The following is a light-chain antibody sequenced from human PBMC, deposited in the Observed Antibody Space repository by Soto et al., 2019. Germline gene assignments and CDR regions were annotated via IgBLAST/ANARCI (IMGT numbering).Light chain of an antibody. CDR2: PAS. J-gene: IGKJ4*01. CDR1: QHLSNW. CDR3: QQASSFPLT. V-gene: IGKV1-12*01. Sequence: IQMTQSPSYVSASVGDRVTITCRARQHLSNWLAWFQQRPGKAPNLLIFPASTLQSGAPSRFNGSGSGTDFSLTISSLQPEDFATYYCQQASSFPLTFGGGTKVEI.